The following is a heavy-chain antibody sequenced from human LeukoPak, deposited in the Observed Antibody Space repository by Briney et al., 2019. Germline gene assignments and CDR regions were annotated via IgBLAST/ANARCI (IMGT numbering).Heavy chain of an antibody. CDR2: IYTSGSN. D-gene: IGHD3-3*01. CDR3: ARDSRPNLRFLEWLRYYYYMDV. Sequence: SETLSLTCTVSGGSISSYYWSWIRQPAGKGLEWIGRIYTSGSNNYNPSLKSRVTMSVDTSKNQFSLKLSSVTAADTAVYYCARDSRPNLRFLEWLRYYYYMDVWGKGTTVTVSS. J-gene: IGHJ6*03. CDR1: GGSISSYY. V-gene: IGHV4-4*07.